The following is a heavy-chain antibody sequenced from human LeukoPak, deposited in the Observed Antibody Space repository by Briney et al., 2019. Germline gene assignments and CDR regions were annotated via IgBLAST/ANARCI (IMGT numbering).Heavy chain of an antibody. CDR1: AGSTSNSF. CDR3: AFSYGGKVVPFDR. D-gene: IGHD4-23*01. CDR2: IHTSGTT. V-gene: IGHV4-4*09. J-gene: IGHJ4*02. Sequence: PESLSITSTAAAGSTSNSFWNRVRQPPRKRLQWLGYIHTSGTTNYDPSLKSRIARSIDTSKNQSSLRLTSVTAADTAVYYCAFSYGGKVVPFDRWGQGSLVTVSS.